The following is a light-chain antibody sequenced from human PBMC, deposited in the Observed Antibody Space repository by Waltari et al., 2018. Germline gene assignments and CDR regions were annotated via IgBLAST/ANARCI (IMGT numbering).Light chain of an antibody. CDR1: NIASTS. V-gene: IGLV3-21*04. J-gene: IGLJ2*01. Sequence: SYVLTQPPSVSVAPGKTATITCGGGNIASTSGHWYQPKAGQAPVLVIYFDNDRPPRIPERFSGSNSGDTATLTISRVEAGDEADYYCQVWDSRSDRAFGGGTKLTVL. CDR2: FDN. CDR3: QVWDSRSDRA.